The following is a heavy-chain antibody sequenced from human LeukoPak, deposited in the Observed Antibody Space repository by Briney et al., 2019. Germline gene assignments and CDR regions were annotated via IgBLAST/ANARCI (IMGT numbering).Heavy chain of an antibody. CDR3: ASVGGSSSFDY. Sequence: SETLSLTCTVSGASISNYFWSWIRQPAGKGLEWMGHITTSGSTDYNPSLKSRVTMSADTSRNQFSLRLTSVTAADTAVYYCASVGGSSSFDYWGQGTLVTVSS. CDR1: GASISNYF. V-gene: IGHV4-4*07. CDR2: ITTSGST. D-gene: IGHD1-26*01. J-gene: IGHJ4*02.